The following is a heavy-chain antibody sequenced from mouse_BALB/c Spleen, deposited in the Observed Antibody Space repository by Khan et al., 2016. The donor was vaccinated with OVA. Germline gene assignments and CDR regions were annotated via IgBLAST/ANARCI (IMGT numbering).Heavy chain of an antibody. CDR1: GYSITTDYA. J-gene: IGHJ2*01. Sequence: EVQLQESGPGLVKPSQSLSLTCTVTGYSITTDYAWNWIRQFPGNKLEWMGYISYSGNTKYNPSLKSRISITRDTSKNQFFLQLKSVTNEDTARYYCARVYGGDFDYWGQGTTLTVSS. CDR2: ISYSGNT. CDR3: ARVYGGDFDY. V-gene: IGHV3-2*02. D-gene: IGHD1-1*01.